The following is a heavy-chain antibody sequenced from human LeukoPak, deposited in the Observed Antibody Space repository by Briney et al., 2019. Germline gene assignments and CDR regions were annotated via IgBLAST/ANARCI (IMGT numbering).Heavy chain of an antibody. D-gene: IGHD6-13*01. V-gene: IGHV4-59*01. CDR2: IYYSGST. J-gene: IGHJ5*02. Sequence: SETLSLTCTVSGGSISSYYWSWIRQPPGKGLEWIGYIYYSGSTNYNPSLKSRVTISVDTSKNQFSLKLSSVTAADTAVYYCARQPGIAAAGSGDWFDPWGQGTLVTVSS. CDR1: GGSISSYY. CDR3: ARQPGIAAAGSGDWFDP.